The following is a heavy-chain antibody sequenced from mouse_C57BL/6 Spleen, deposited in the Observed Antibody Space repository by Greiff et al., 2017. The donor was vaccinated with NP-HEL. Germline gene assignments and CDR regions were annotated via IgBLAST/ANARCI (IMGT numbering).Heavy chain of an antibody. CDR3: ARDLGVDY. Sequence: EVKLQESGPGLVKPSQSLSLTCSVTGYSITSGYYWNWIRQFPGNKLEWMGYISYDGSNNYNPSLKNRISITRDTSKNQFFLKLNSVTTEDTATYYCARDLGVDYWGQGTSVTVSS. V-gene: IGHV3-6*01. J-gene: IGHJ4*01. CDR2: ISYDGSN. CDR1: GYSITSGYY. D-gene: IGHD4-1*01.